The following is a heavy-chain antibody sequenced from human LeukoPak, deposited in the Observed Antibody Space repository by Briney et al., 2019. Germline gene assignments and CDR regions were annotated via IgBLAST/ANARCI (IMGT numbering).Heavy chain of an antibody. V-gene: IGHV3-23*01. CDR2: ISGSGGST. D-gene: IGHD6-13*01. CDR1: GFTFSSYA. Sequence: GGSLRLSCAASGFTFSSYAMSWVRQAPGKGLEWVSAISGSGGSTYYADSVKGRFTISRDNSKNTLYLQMNSLRAEDTAVYYCAKFSDDDSSSWYPGYYYYGMDVWGQGTTVTVSS. CDR3: AKFSDDDSSSWYPGYYYYGMDV. J-gene: IGHJ6*02.